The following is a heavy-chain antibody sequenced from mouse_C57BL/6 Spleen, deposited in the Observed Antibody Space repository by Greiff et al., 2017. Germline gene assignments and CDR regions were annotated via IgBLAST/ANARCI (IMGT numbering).Heavy chain of an antibody. V-gene: IGHV1-22*01. CDR3: ARDDYDPSVAY. J-gene: IGHJ3*01. Sequence: VQLKESGPELVKPGASVKMSCKASGYTFTDYNMHWVKQSHGKSLEWIGYINPNNGGTSYNQKFKGKATLTVNKSSSTAYMELRSLTSEDSAVYYCARDDYDPSVAYWGQGTLVTVSA. CDR2: INPNNGGT. D-gene: IGHD2-4*01. CDR1: GYTFTDYN.